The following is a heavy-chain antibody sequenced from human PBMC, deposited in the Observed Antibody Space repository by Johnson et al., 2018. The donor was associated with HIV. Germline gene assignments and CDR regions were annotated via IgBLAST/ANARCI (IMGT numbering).Heavy chain of an antibody. V-gene: IGHV3-30*04. CDR2: IWYDGSNK. D-gene: IGHD6-19*01. Sequence: QVQLVESGGGVVQPGRSLRLSCAASGFTFSSYAMHWVRQAPGKGLEWVAVIWYDGSNKYYADSVKGRFTISRDNSKNTVYLQMNSLRAEDTAVYYCARDDSSGWYGLGAFDIWGQGTMVTVSS. CDR1: GFTFSSYA. CDR3: ARDDSSGWYGLGAFDI. J-gene: IGHJ3*02.